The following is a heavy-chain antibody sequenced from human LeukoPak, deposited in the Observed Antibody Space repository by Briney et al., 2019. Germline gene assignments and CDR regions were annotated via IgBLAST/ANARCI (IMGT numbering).Heavy chain of an antibody. J-gene: IGHJ4*02. D-gene: IGHD3-10*01. V-gene: IGHV3-48*04. Sequence: GGSLRLSCAASGFTFSSYSMNWVRQAPGKGLEWVSYISSSGSTIYYADSVKGRFTISRDNAKNSLYLQMNSLRAEDTAVYYCARETMVWAYWGQGTLVTVSS. CDR3: ARETMVWAY. CDR1: GFTFSSYS. CDR2: ISSSGSTI.